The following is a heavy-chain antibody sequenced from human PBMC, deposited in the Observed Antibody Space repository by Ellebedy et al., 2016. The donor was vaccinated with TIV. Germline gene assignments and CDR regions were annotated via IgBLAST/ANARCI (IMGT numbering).Heavy chain of an antibody. J-gene: IGHJ4*02. D-gene: IGHD2-15*01. V-gene: IGHV6-1*01. CDR3: TREGCSGGSCSYGLDY. CDR1: GDSVSSNSAA. CDR2: TYYRSKWYY. Sequence: SQTLSLTCAISGDSVSSNSAAWNWIRQSPSRGLEWLGRTYYRSKWYYDYAVSVKSRVTINPDTSKNQFSLHLNSVTPEDTAVYYCTREGCSGGSCSYGLDYWGQGALVTVSS.